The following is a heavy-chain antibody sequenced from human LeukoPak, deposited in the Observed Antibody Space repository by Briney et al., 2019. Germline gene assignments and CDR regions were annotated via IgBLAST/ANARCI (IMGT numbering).Heavy chain of an antibody. CDR3: ARDLPRIAAAGKGNNWFDP. CDR2: ISYDGSNK. V-gene: IGHV3-30-3*01. CDR1: GFTFSSYA. D-gene: IGHD6-13*01. Sequence: GGSLRLSCAASGFTFSSYAMHWVRQAPGKGLEWVAVISYDGSNKYYADSVKGRFTISRDNSKNTLYLQMNSLRAEDTAVYYCARDLPRIAAAGKGNNWFDPWGQGTLVTVSS. J-gene: IGHJ5*02.